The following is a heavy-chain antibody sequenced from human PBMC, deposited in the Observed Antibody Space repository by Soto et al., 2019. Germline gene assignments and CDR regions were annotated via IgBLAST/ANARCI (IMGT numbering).Heavy chain of an antibody. D-gene: IGHD6-19*01. Sequence: GGSLRLSCAASGFTFRGYAMIWVRQAPGKGLEWVSTIDYSGTSTKYADSVRGRFTISRDNSKNTLYLQMNSLRAEDTAVYYCSPDSSGGELDGSGQGTLVTVSS. J-gene: IGHJ4*02. V-gene: IGHV3-23*01. CDR3: SPDSSGGELDG. CDR1: GFTFRGYA. CDR2: IDYSGTST.